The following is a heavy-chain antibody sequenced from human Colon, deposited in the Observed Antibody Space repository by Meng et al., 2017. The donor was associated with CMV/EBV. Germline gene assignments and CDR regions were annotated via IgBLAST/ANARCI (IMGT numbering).Heavy chain of an antibody. CDR1: GFTFSSYA. Sequence: GGSLRHSCAASGFTFSSYAMHWVRQAPGKGLEWVAVISYDGSNKYYADSVKGRFTISRDNSKNTLYLQMNSLRAEDTAVYYCARGQFLHYFDDWGRGTLVTVSS. CDR3: ARGQFLHYFDD. D-gene: IGHD2/OR15-2a*01. CDR2: ISYDGSNK. J-gene: IGHJ4*02. V-gene: IGHV3-30-3*01.